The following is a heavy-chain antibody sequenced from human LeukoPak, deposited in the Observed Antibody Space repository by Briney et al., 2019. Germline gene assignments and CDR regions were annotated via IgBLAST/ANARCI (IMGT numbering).Heavy chain of an antibody. D-gene: IGHD6-13*01. CDR1: GYTFTSYG. CDR3: ARATPSVDGYASSSSWSPAFDI. CDR2: ISAYNGNT. J-gene: IGHJ3*02. V-gene: IGHV1-18*01. Sequence: ASVKVSCKASGYTFTSYGISWVRQAPGQGLEWMGWISAYNGNTNYAQKLQGRVTMTTDTSTSTAYMELRSLRSDDTAVYYCARATPSVDGYASSSSWSPAFDIWGQGTMVTVSS.